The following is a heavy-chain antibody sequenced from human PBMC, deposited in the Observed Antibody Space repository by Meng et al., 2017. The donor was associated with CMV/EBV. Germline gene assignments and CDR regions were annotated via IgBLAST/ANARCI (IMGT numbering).Heavy chain of an antibody. CDR3: AKVYSPYCSSTSCYGYFDY. J-gene: IGHJ4*02. CDR1: GFTFSSYG. CDR2: IRYDGSNK. D-gene: IGHD2-2*01. Sequence: GESLKISCAASGFTFSSYGMHWVRQAPGKGLEWVAFIRYDGSNKYYADSVKGRFTISRDNSKNTLYLQMNSLRAEDTAVYYCAKVYSPYCSSTSCYGYFDYWGQGTLVTVSS. V-gene: IGHV3-30*02.